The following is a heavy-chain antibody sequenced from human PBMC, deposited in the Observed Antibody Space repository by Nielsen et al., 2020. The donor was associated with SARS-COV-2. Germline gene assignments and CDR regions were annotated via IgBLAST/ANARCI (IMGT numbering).Heavy chain of an antibody. Sequence: GGSLRLSCAASGFTFSSYAMHWVRQAPGEGLEWVAVISYDGSNKYYADSVKGRFTISRDNSKNTLYLQMNSLRAEDTAVYYCARDLNDYGDYAAASGMDVWGQGTTVTVSS. CDR3: ARDLNDYGDYAAASGMDV. D-gene: IGHD4-17*01. CDR2: ISYDGSNK. CDR1: GFTFSSYA. J-gene: IGHJ6*02. V-gene: IGHV3-30-3*01.